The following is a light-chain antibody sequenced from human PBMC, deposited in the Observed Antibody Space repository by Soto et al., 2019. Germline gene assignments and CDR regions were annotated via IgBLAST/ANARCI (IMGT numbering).Light chain of an antibody. Sequence: EIVLTQSPSTLSLSPGDRVTLSCRASQSVSSNLAWYQQKPGQAPRLLIYGASSRATGIPARFSGSGSGTDFTLTISRLEPEDLAVYYCQQYGSSPRTFGQGTKVDTK. J-gene: IGKJ1*01. CDR2: GAS. CDR3: QQYGSSPRT. CDR1: QSVSSN. V-gene: IGKV3-20*01.